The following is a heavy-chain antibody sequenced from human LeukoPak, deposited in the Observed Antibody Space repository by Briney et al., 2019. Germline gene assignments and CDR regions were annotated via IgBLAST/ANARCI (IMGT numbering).Heavy chain of an antibody. J-gene: IGHJ4*02. CDR1: GYTFTSYG. Sequence: ASVKVSCKASGYTFTSYGISWVRQAPGQGLEWMAWIHLKSGNTRCAQNFQGRVTMTRDTSTSTAFMEVSSLRSDDTAVYYCARDYDGYDDYRKWDYWGQGTLVTVSS. CDR2: IHLKSGNT. D-gene: IGHD4-17*01. CDR3: ARDYDGYDDYRKWDY. V-gene: IGHV1-18*01.